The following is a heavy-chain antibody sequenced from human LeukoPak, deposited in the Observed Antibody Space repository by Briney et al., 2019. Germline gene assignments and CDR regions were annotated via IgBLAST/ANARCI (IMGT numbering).Heavy chain of an antibody. CDR3: ARSPGDYQTGGEFDY. D-gene: IGHD4-17*01. CDR1: GYTFTSYG. J-gene: IGHJ4*02. Sequence: ASVKVSCKASGYTFTSYGISWVRQAPGQGLEWMGWISAYNGNTNYAQKLQGRVTMTTDTSTSTAYMELSSLRSDDTAVYYCARSPGDYQTGGEFDYWGQGTLVTVSS. CDR2: ISAYNGNT. V-gene: IGHV1-18*01.